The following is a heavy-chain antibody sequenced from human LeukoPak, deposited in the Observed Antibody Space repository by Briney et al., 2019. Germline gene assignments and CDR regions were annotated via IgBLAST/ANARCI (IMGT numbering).Heavy chain of an antibody. J-gene: IGHJ3*02. Sequence: SETLSPTCTVFGGSISSGGYYWSWIRQHPGKGLEWIGYIYYSGTTYYNPSLKSRVTISVDMSQNQFSLKVNSVSAADTATYYCARVTFGGVIVTPEDAFDIWGQGTMVTVSS. D-gene: IGHD3-16*02. CDR1: GGSISSGGYY. CDR3: ARVTFGGVIVTPEDAFDI. CDR2: IYYSGTT. V-gene: IGHV4-31*03.